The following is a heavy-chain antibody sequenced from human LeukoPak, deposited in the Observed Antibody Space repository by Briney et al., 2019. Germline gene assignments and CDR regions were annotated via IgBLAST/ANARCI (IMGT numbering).Heavy chain of an antibody. CDR3: ARVGCTGGSCLAYNYYAMDV. CDR2: IWYDGSDK. CDR1: GFTFNTYG. Sequence: TGRSLRLSCAASGFTFNTYGMNWVRQAPGKGLEWVAIIWYDGSDKYYAESVKGRFTISRDNSKNTLYLQVSSLRAEDTAVYYCARVGCTGGSCLAYNYYAMDVWGQGTTVTVSS. V-gene: IGHV3-33*01. J-gene: IGHJ6*02. D-gene: IGHD2-15*01.